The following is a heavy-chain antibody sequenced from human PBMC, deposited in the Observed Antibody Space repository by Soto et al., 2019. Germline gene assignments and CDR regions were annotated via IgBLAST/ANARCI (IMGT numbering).Heavy chain of an antibody. D-gene: IGHD6-13*01. Sequence: SETLSLTCAVYGGSFSGYYWSWIRQPPGKELEWIGEINHSGSTNYNPSLKSRVTISVDTSKNQFSLKLSSVTAADTAVYYCARAGSSWYRVFDYWGQGTLVTVSS. CDR1: GGSFSGYY. V-gene: IGHV4-34*01. CDR3: ARAGSSWYRVFDY. J-gene: IGHJ4*02. CDR2: INHSGST.